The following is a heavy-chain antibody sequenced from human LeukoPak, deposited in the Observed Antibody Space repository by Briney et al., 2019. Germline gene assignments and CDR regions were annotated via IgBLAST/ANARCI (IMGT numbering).Heavy chain of an antibody. J-gene: IGHJ5*02. D-gene: IGHD3-16*01. V-gene: IGHV3-21*06. CDR3: AKGEWFDP. Sequence: GGSLRLSCAASGFTFSSYAMSWVRQAPGKGLEWVSSISSSSSYIYYADSVKGRFTISRDNAKNSLYLQMNSLRAEDTAVYYCAKGEWFDPWGQGTLVTVSS. CDR2: ISSSSSYI. CDR1: GFTFSSYA.